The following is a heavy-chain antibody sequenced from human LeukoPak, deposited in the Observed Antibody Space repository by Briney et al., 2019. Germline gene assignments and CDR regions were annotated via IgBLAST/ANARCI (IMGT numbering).Heavy chain of an antibody. D-gene: IGHD6-13*01. V-gene: IGHV1-18*01. CDR2: ISAYNGNT. Sequence: ASVKVSCKASGYTFTSYGISWARQAPGQGLEWMGWISAYNGNTNYAQKLQGRVTMTTDTSTSTAYMELRSLRSDDTAVYYCAKKKSSWYLNWFDPWGQGTLVTVSS. J-gene: IGHJ5*02. CDR3: AKKKSSWYLNWFDP. CDR1: GYTFTSYG.